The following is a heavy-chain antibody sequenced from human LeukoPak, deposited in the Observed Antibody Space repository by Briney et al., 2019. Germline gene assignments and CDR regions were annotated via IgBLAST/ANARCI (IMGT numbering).Heavy chain of an antibody. CDR1: GLTFSTSG. D-gene: IGHD3-22*01. CDR2: IGPTGSDR. Sequence: GGSLRLSCTASGLTFSTSGFNWVRQAPGKGLEWVASIGPTGSDRYHADSIKGRFTISRDNANNFLYLQMNSLRAEDTAVYYCAKEGDHETTGYYSHYFESWGQGTLVTVSS. J-gene: IGHJ4*02. CDR3: AKEGDHETTGYYSHYFES. V-gene: IGHV3-21*06.